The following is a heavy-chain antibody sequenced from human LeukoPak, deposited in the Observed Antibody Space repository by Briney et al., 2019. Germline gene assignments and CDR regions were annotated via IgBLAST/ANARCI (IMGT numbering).Heavy chain of an antibody. CDR3: ARALRQGYYYMDV. Sequence: GASVKVSCKASGYTFTSYAISWVRQAPGQGLEWMGGIIPIFGTANYAQKFQGRVMITADGSTSTAYMELSSLRSEDTAVYYCARALRQGYYYMDVWGKGTTVTVSS. J-gene: IGHJ6*03. CDR1: GYTFTSYA. CDR2: IIPIFGTA. V-gene: IGHV1-69*13.